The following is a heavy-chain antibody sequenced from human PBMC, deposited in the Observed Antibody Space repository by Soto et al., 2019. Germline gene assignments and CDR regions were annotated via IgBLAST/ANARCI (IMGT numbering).Heavy chain of an antibody. CDR1: GFTFSAYA. CDR3: VTNSW. J-gene: IGHJ4*02. V-gene: IGHV3-7*01. D-gene: IGHD1-1*01. CDR2: IEEDGGGK. Sequence: GGSLRLSCAASGFTFSAYAMSWVRQAPGKGLEWVANIEEDGGGKYYVDSVTGRFTISRDNAKNSLSLQMNSLRAEDTAVYYCVTNSWWGQGTLVTVSS.